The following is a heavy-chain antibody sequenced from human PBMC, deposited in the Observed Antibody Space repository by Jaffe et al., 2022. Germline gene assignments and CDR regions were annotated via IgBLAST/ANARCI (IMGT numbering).Heavy chain of an antibody. CDR3: TRVGGGSAFDI. CDR2: IRSKAYGGTT. CDR1: GFTFGDYA. D-gene: IGHD3-16*01. J-gene: IGHJ3*02. V-gene: IGHV3-49*04. Sequence: EVQLVESGGGLVQPGRSLRLSCTASGFTFGDYAMSWVRQAPGKGLEWVGFIRSKAYGGTTEYAASVKGRFTISRDDSKSIAYLQMNSLKTEDTAVYYCTRVGGGSAFDIWGQGTMVTVSS.